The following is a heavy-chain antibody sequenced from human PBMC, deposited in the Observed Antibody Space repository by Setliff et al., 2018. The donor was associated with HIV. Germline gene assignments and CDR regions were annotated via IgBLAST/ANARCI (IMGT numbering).Heavy chain of an antibody. Sequence: GASVKVSCKASGGSISISVISWVRQAPGQGLEWMGGILGTPKYVQKFQGRVAITADESTSTAYMELSNLRSEDTAVYYCASHLKLAATGTFDYWGQGTLVTVSS. CDR2: ILGTP. CDR3: ASHLKLAATGTFDY. CDR1: GGSISISV. D-gene: IGHD6-13*01. V-gene: IGHV1-69*13. J-gene: IGHJ4*02.